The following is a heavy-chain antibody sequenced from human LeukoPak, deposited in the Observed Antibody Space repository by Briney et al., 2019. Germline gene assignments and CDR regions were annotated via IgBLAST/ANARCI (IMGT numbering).Heavy chain of an antibody. CDR1: GGSVSSGSYY. Sequence: SETLSLTCTVSGGSVSSGSYYWSWIRQPPGKGLEWIGYVYYSGTTNYNASLKSRVTISVDASENHFSLNLSSVTAADTAVYYCVRAYDYWGQGTLVTVSS. CDR3: VRAYDY. CDR2: VYYSGTT. V-gene: IGHV4-61*03. J-gene: IGHJ4*02.